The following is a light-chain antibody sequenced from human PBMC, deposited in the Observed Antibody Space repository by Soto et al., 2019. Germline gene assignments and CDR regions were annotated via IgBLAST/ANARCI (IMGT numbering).Light chain of an antibody. J-gene: IGLJ2*01. V-gene: IGLV1-44*01. CDR2: SNN. Sequence: QSVLTQPPSSSGTPGQRVTISCCGSSSNIGSNTVNWYQQLPGTAPKLLIYSNNQPPSGVPDRFSGSKSGTSASLAISGLQSEDEADYYCAAWDDSLNGRVFGGGTKVTVL. CDR1: SSNIGSNT. CDR3: AAWDDSLNGRV.